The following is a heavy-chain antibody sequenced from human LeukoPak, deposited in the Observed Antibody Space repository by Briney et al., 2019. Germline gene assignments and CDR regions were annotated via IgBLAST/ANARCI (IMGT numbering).Heavy chain of an antibody. J-gene: IGHJ3*02. CDR3: ARSVRYYDSSGYYGKLHAFDI. V-gene: IGHV4-59*12. CDR2: IYYSGST. D-gene: IGHD3-22*01. CDR1: GGSISSYY. Sequence: PSETLSLTCTVSGGSISSYYWSWIRQPPGKGLEWIGYIYYSGSTNYNPSLKSRVTISVDTSKNQFSLKLSSVTAADTAVYYCARSVRYYDSSGYYGKLHAFDIWGQGTMVTVSS.